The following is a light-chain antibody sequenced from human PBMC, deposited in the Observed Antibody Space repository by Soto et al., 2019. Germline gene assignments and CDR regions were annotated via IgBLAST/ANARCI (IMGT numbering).Light chain of an antibody. Sequence: SVLPQPAALSGSPGQSIAISCTGTSSDVGTYNSVSWYQQYPGKAPKLMIHDVSNRPSGVSDRFSGSKSGNTASLTISGLQSEDEADYYCSSYTSSSSYVFGSGTKVTVL. CDR3: SSYTSSSSYV. CDR1: SSDVGTYNS. CDR2: DVS. V-gene: IGLV2-14*01. J-gene: IGLJ1*01.